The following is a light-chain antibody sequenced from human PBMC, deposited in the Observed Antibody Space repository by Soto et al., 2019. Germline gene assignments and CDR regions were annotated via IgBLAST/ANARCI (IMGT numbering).Light chain of an antibody. CDR2: GAS. CDR3: QQYGSSPWT. V-gene: IGKV3-20*01. J-gene: IGKJ1*01. CDR1: QSVSSNY. Sequence: EIVLTQSTGTLSLSPGERATLSCRASQSVSSNYLACFQQKPGQAPRLLMFGASSRATGIPDRFSGSGSGTDFSLIISRLEPEDFAVYYCQQYGSSPWTFGQGTKVDIK.